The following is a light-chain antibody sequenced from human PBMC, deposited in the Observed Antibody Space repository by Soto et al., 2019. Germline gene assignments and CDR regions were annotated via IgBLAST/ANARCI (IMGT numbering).Light chain of an antibody. V-gene: IGKV3-15*01. CDR3: QQYNNWPI. CDR2: GAS. CDR1: QSVSSN. J-gene: IGKJ5*01. Sequence: EIVMTQSPATLSVSPGERATLSCRASQSVSSNLAWYQQIPGQAPRLLIYGASTRATGIPARFSGSGSGTEFTLTISSLQSEDFAVYYCQQYNNWPIFGQGTRLEIK.